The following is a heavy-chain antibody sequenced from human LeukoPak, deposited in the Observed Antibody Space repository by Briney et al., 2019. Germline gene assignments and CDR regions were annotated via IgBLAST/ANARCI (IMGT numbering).Heavy chain of an antibody. D-gene: IGHD2-2*01. CDR1: GYTFTGYY. V-gene: IGHV1-2*02. CDR2: INPNSGGT. CDR3: AREASSTSDYPFFDY. Sequence: ASVKVSCKASGYTFTGYYMHWVRQAPGQGLEWMGWINPNSGGTSYAQKFQGRVTMTRDTSISTACMELSRLRSDDTAVYYCAREASSTSDYPFFDYWGQGTLVTVSS. J-gene: IGHJ4*02.